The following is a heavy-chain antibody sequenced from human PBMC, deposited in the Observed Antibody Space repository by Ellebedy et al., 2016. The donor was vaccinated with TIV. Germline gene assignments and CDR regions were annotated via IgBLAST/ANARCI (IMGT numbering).Heavy chain of an antibody. J-gene: IGHJ4*02. V-gene: IGHV3-23*01. CDR2: ISGSGGTT. CDR1: GFTFNSYA. D-gene: IGHD3-9*01. CDR3: AKDWADITIFLY. Sequence: GGSLRLXXAASGFTFNSYAMSWVRQAPGEGLEWVSGISGSGGTTYYADSVKGRFTISRDNSKNTLYLQMNSLRAEDTVVYYCAKDWADITIFLYWGQGTLVTVSS.